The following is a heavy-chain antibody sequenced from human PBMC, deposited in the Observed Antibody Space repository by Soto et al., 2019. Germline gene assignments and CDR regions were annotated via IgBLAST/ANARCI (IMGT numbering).Heavy chain of an antibody. J-gene: IGHJ4*02. CDR2: IYYSGST. CDR3: ARGDYGGNY. Sequence: SETLSLTCTVSGGSISSYYWSWIRQPPGKGLEWIGYIYYSGSTNYNPSLKSRVTISVDTSKNQFSLKLSSVTAADTAVYYCARGDYGGNYWGQGTLVTVSS. D-gene: IGHD4-17*01. CDR1: GGSISSYY. V-gene: IGHV4-59*01.